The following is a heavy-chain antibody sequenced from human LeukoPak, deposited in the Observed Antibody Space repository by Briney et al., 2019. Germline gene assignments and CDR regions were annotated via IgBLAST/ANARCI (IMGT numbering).Heavy chain of an antibody. V-gene: IGHV5-51*01. CDR2: IYPDDSDT. Sequence: GESLKISCKGSGYSFTSYWIGWVRQMPGKGLEWMGIIYPDDSDTRYSPSFQGQVTISADKSISTAYLQWSSLKASDSALYYCARRYCSSTRCYFQFDYWGQGTLVTVSS. D-gene: IGHD2-2*01. CDR3: ARRYCSSTRCYFQFDY. CDR1: GYSFTSYW. J-gene: IGHJ4*02.